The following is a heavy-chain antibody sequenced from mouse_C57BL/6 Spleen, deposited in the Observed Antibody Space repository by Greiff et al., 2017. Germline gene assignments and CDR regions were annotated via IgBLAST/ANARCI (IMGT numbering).Heavy chain of an antibody. Sequence: VQLQQSGAELVKPGASVKISCKASGYAFSSYWMNWVKQRPGKGLVWIGQIYPGDGDTNYNGKFKGKATLTADKSSSTAYMQLSSLTSEDSAVYFCARSAHSNYYAMDYWGQGTSVTVSS. CDR2: IYPGDGDT. CDR1: GYAFSSYW. CDR3: ARSAHSNYYAMDY. V-gene: IGHV1-80*01. D-gene: IGHD2-5*01. J-gene: IGHJ4*01.